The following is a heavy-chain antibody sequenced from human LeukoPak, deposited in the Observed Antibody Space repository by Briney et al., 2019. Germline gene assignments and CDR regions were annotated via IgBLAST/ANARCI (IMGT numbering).Heavy chain of an antibody. D-gene: IGHD4-17*01. J-gene: IGHJ4*02. CDR1: GGSFSGYY. V-gene: IGHV4-34*01. CDR3: ASLLRPYYFDY. CDR2: INHSGST. Sequence: SETLSLTCAVYGGSFSGYYWSWIRQPPGKGLEWIGEINHSGSTNYNPSLKSRVTISVDTSKNQFSLKLSSVTAADTAVYYCASLLRPYYFDYWGQGTLVTVSS.